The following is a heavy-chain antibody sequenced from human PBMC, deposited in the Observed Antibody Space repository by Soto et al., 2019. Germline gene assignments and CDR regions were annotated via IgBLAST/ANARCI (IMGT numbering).Heavy chain of an antibody. V-gene: IGHV3-23*01. CDR2: ISGSGGST. D-gene: IGHD6-13*01. CDR1: GFTFSSYA. J-gene: IGHJ6*03. CDR3: AKAPGIADDTYYYYMDV. Sequence: GGSLRLSCAASGFTFSSYAMSWVRQAPGKGLEWVSAISGSGGSTYYADSVKGRFTISRDNSKNTLYLQMNSLRAEDTAVYYCAKAPGIADDTYYYYMDVWGKGTTVTVSS.